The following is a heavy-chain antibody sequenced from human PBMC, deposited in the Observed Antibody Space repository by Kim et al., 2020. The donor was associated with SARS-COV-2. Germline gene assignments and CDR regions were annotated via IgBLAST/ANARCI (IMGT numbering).Heavy chain of an antibody. J-gene: IGHJ3*02. CDR1: GGSISSGGYY. CDR2: IYYSGST. V-gene: IGHV4-31*03. Sequence: SETLSLTCTVSGGSISSGGYYWSWIRQHPGKCLEWIGYIYYSGSTYYNPSLKSRVTISVDTSKNQFSLKLSSVTTADTAVYYCARALTMITFGGVIVDAFVIWGPGTMVTVSS. D-gene: IGHD3-16*02. CDR3: ARALTMITFGGVIVDAFVI.